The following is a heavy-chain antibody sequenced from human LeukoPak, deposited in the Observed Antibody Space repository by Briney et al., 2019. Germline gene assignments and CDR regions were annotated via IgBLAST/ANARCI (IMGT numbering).Heavy chain of an antibody. V-gene: IGHV4-59*01. CDR2: IYYSGTT. D-gene: IGHD1-14*01. CDR3: ARSATGPRNYYYYYYLDV. Sequence: PSETLSLTCTVSGGSMSPYFWSWIRQPPGKGLEWIGYIYYSGTTNYNPSLKSRVTISVDTSKNQFSLKLSSVTAADTAVYYWARSATGPRNYYYYYYLDVWGKGTTVTVSS. CDR1: GGSMSPYF. J-gene: IGHJ6*03.